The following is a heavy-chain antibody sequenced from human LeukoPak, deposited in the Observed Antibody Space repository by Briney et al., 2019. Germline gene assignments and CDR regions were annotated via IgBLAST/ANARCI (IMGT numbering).Heavy chain of an antibody. D-gene: IGHD2-15*01. Sequence: ASVKVSCKASGYTFTSYDINWVRQATGQGLEWMGWMNPNSGNTGYAQKFQGRVTMTRNTSVSTAYMELTSLRSEDTAVYYCARGLVVLAATSWAFDIWGHGTMVTVSS. J-gene: IGHJ3*02. CDR1: GYTFTSYD. CDR2: MNPNSGNT. V-gene: IGHV1-8*01. CDR3: ARGLVVLAATSWAFDI.